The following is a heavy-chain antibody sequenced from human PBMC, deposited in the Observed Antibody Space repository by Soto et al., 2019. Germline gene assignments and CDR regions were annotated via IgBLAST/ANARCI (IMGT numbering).Heavy chain of an antibody. CDR3: AGGGYLFDY. J-gene: IGHJ4*02. V-gene: IGHV3-23*01. CDR2: ISGGGSST. Sequence: EVQFLESGGNLVQPGGSLRLSCAASGVTFRNYAMSWVRQAPGKGLEWVSSISGGGSSTSYADSVKGRFTISRDNAKNTLYLQMNGLRAEDTAVYYCAGGGYLFDYWGQGTLVTVSS. D-gene: IGHD3-22*01. CDR1: GVTFRNYA.